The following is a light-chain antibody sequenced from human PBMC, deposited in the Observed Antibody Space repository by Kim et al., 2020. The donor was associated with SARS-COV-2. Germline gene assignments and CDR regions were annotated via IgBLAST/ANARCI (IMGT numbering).Light chain of an antibody. J-gene: IGKJ4*01. CDR3: QQYGSSPLT. CDR1: QRVSSNY. CDR2: GAS. V-gene: IGKV3-20*01. Sequence: SPGERSTPSCRASQRVSSNYVAWYQQKPAHAPRLLIYGASSRATGTPDRFGGSGAGTVFTLTISRLEPEYVAVFYCQQYGSSPLTFGGGTKVEIK.